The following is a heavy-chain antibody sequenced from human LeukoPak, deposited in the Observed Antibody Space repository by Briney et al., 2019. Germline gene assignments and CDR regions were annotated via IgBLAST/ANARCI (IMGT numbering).Heavy chain of an antibody. CDR2: IYPDDSDT. D-gene: IGHD2-15*01. Sequence: GESLKISCKHSEYSFPNYCIGWVRQMPGKGLEWMGIIYPDDSDTRYSPSFQGQVTISADKSISTAYLQWSSLKASDTAMYYCARQMLGYCSGGSCWQASYYYYYMDVWGKGTTVTVSS. CDR3: ARQMLGYCSGGSCWQASYYYYYMDV. J-gene: IGHJ6*03. CDR1: EYSFPNYC. V-gene: IGHV5-51*01.